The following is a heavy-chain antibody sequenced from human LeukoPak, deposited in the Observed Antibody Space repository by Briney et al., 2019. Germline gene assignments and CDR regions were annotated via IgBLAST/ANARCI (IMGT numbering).Heavy chain of an antibody. V-gene: IGHV4-4*02. CDR3: ARAPEPVGPSRGLYFDY. CDR2: IYHSGST. Sequence: PSETLSLTCAVSGGSISSSNWWSWVRQPPGKGLEWIGEIYHSGSTNYNPSLKSRVTISVDKSKNPFSLKLSSVTAADTALYYCARAPEPVGPSRGLYFDYWGQGTLVTVSS. CDR1: GGSISSSNW. D-gene: IGHD3/OR15-3a*01. J-gene: IGHJ4*02.